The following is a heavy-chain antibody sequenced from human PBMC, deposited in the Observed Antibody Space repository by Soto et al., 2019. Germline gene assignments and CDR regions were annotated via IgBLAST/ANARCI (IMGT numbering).Heavy chain of an antibody. V-gene: IGHV3-23*01. J-gene: IGHJ3*02. D-gene: IGHD5-18*01. Sequence: EVQLLESGGGSVQPGGSLRLSCAASGFTFSSYAMSWVRQAPGKGLEWVSGVSGSGGSTYCVDSVKGRFTISRDNSKNTLYLQMHSLRAEDTAVYYCAKDFGYNYGYDAFDIWGQGTMVTVSS. CDR3: AKDFGYNYGYDAFDI. CDR2: VSGSGGST. CDR1: GFTFSSYA.